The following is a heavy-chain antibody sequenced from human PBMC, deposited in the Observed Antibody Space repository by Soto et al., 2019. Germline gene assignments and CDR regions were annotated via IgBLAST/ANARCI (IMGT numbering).Heavy chain of an antibody. Sequence: PVGSLRLSCAASGFTFSFYAMHWVRQAPGKGLEWVAVISYNGRNKHYVDSVKGRFTISRDSSQDTLYLQMDSLRPDDTAVYYCARQAKIGDRSQFYFDSWGQGTLVTVSS. J-gene: IGHJ4*02. D-gene: IGHD3-16*01. CDR3: ARQAKIGDRSQFYFDS. CDR2: ISYNGRNK. V-gene: IGHV3-30*04. CDR1: GFTFSFYA.